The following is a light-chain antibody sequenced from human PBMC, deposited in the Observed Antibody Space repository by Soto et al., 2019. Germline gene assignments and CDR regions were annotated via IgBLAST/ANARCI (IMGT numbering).Light chain of an antibody. CDR1: QSISKW. CDR3: NPDNTAAWFS. CDR2: QAS. J-gene: IGKJ3*01. V-gene: IGKV1-5*03. Sequence: DIQMTQSPSTLSASVGDRVTITCRASQSISKWLAWYQQKPGKAPKLLIYQASSLDSGVPTRFSPTGSGPEFTPIVTTLQPYDFAPYSCNPDNTAAWFSSGPGSKVDIK.